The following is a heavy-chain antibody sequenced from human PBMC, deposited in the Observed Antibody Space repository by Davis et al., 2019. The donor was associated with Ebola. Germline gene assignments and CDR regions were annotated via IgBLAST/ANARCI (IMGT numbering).Heavy chain of an antibody. J-gene: IGHJ2*01. D-gene: IGHD3-22*01. V-gene: IGHV4-38-2*02. CDR3: ARDYYDSSGYLWYFDL. CDR1: GYSISSDYY. CDR2: IHHSRNT. Sequence: MPSETLSLTCSVSGYSISSDYYWGWTRQPPGKGLAWIGSIHHSRNTNYNPSLKSRVTISVDKSKNQVSLKLSSVTAADTAVYYCARDYYDSSGYLWYFDLWGRGTLVTVSS.